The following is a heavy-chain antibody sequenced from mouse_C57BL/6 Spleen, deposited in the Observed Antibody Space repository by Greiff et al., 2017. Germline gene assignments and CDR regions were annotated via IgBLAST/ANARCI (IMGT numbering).Heavy chain of an antibody. D-gene: IGHD1-1*01. Sequence: EVQLQQSGPELVKPGASVKISCKASGYTFTDYYMNWVKQSHGKSLEWIGDIYPINGGTSYNQKFKVKATLTVDKSSSTACMELRSLTSEDSAVYYCARLTTVVDSWFAYWGQGTLVTVSA. CDR3: ARLTTVVDSWFAY. CDR1: GYTFTDYY. J-gene: IGHJ3*01. CDR2: IYPINGGT. V-gene: IGHV1-26*01.